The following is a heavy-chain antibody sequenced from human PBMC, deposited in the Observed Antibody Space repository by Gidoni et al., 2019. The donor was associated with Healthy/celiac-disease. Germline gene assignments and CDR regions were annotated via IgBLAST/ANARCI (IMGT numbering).Heavy chain of an antibody. CDR1: GFTFGSYA. V-gene: IGHV3-23*01. CDR3: AKDIRPTMALYGMDV. Sequence: EVQLLESGGGLVQPGGSLSLSCAASGFTFGSYAMSWVRQAPGKGLGWVSAISGSGGSTYYADSVKGRFTISRDNSKNTLYLQMNSLRAEDTAVYYCAKDIRPTMALYGMDVWGQGTTVTVSS. J-gene: IGHJ6*02. CDR2: ISGSGGST. D-gene: IGHD3-10*01.